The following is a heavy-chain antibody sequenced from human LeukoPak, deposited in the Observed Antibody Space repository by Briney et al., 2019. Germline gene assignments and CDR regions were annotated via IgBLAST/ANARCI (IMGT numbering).Heavy chain of an antibody. CDR3: ARDDMALLT. CDR1: GGSVSIGSYY. Sequence: SETLSLTCTVSGGSVSIGSYYWGWIRQPPGKGLEWLGNIFYSGSTNYNPSLKSRATISVDTSKNRFSLGLSSVTAADTGVYYCARDDMALLTWGQGTLVTVSS. V-gene: IGHV4-61*01. D-gene: IGHD1-26*01. CDR2: IFYSGST. J-gene: IGHJ4*02.